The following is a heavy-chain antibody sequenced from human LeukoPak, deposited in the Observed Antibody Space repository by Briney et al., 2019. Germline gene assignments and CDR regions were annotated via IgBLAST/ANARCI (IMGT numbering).Heavy chain of an antibody. CDR2: IYYSGST. CDR1: GGSISSGDYY. V-gene: IGHV4-30-4*01. Sequence: SETLSLTCTVSGGSISSGDYYWSWIRQPPGKGLEWIGYIYYSGSTYYNPSLKSRVTISVDTSKNQFSLKLSSVTAADTAVYYCARGVRGDYVWGSYRYPDYWGQGTLVTVSS. CDR3: ARGVRGDYVWGSYRYPDY. D-gene: IGHD3-16*02. J-gene: IGHJ4*02.